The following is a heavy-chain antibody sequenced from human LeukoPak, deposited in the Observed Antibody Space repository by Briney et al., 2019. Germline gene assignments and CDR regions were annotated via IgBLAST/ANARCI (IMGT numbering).Heavy chain of an antibody. J-gene: IGHJ6*03. CDR1: GYTFTGYY. Sequence: ASVKVSCKASGYTFTGYYMHWVRQAPGQGLEWMGWIKPNSGGTNYAQKFQGRVTMTRDTSISTAYMELSRLRSDDTAVYYCARDGIDIVVVPAAMDYYYYYYMDVWGKGTTVTVSS. V-gene: IGHV1-2*02. CDR2: IKPNSGGT. CDR3: ARDGIDIVVVPAAMDYYYYYYMDV. D-gene: IGHD2-2*01.